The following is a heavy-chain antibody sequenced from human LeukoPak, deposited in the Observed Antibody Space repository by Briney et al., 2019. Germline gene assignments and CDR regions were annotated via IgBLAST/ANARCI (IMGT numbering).Heavy chain of an antibody. CDR1: GGSISSSNYY. D-gene: IGHD4-23*01. V-gene: IGHV4-39*07. J-gene: IGHJ4*02. CDR3: ARRVPRGGNDY. Sequence: SETLSLTCTVSGGSISSSNYYWGWIRQPPGKGLEWIGSIYYSGSTYYNPSLKSRVTISVDTSKNQFSLKLSSVTAADTAVYYCARRVPRGGNDYWGQGTLVTVSS. CDR2: IYYSGST.